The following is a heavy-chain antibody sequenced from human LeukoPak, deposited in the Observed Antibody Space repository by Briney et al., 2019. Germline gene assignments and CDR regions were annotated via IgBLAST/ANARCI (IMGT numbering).Heavy chain of an antibody. J-gene: IGHJ4*02. CDR2: IWYDGSNK. D-gene: IGHD3-22*01. V-gene: IGHV3-33*01. CDR3: ARDLHYYDSSGPLRFDY. CDR1: GFTFSSYG. Sequence: GGSLRLSCAASGFTFSSYGMHWVRQAPGKGLEWVAVIWYDGSNKYYADSVKGRFTISRDNSKNTLYLQMNSLRAEDTAVYYCARDLHYYDSSGPLRFDYWGQGTLVTVSS.